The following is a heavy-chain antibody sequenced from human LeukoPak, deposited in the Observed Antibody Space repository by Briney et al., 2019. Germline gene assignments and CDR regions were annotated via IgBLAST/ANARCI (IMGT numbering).Heavy chain of an antibody. J-gene: IGHJ4*02. CDR1: GGSISSFF. Sequence: SETLSLTCTVSGGSISSFFWSWIRQPPGNGLEWLGCIDYSGSTQYNPSLKSRVTISVDTSKQQSSLKLSSVTAADTAVYYCARDLELERNRWNYFESWGQGTLVTVSS. D-gene: IGHD1-1*01. CDR3: ARDLELERNRWNYFES. CDR2: IDYSGST. V-gene: IGHV4-59*01.